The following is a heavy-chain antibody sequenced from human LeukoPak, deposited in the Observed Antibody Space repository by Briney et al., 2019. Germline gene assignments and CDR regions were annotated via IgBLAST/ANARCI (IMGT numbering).Heavy chain of an antibody. D-gene: IGHD5-12*01. CDR2: IHAGGNT. CDR3: ARGGNTRFDY. Sequence: GGSLRLSCVVSGLTVSSNYMSWVRQAPGEGLEWVSVIHAGGNTNYADSVQGRFTISRDNSKNTLYLQMNSLRFDDTAVYYCARGGNTRFDYWGQGTLVTVSS. V-gene: IGHV3-66*01. J-gene: IGHJ4*02. CDR1: GLTVSSNY.